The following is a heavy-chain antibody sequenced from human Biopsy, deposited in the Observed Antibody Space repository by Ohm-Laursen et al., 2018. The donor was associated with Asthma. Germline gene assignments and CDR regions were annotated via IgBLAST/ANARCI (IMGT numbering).Heavy chain of an antibody. CDR3: TRHNDY. D-gene: IGHD1-14*01. CDR2: IDWEEDK. V-gene: IGHV2-70*04. Sequence: TQTLTLTSSFSGFSLSSSGANVNWIRQPPGKALEWLARIDWEEDKFYSTSLRTMLTISKGSSEDQVVLTMTNMGPVDTATYYCTRHNDYWGPGILVTVSS. J-gene: IGHJ4*02. CDR1: GFSLSSSGAN.